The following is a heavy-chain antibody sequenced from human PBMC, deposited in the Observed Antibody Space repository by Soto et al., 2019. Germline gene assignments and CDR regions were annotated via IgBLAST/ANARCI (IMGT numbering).Heavy chain of an antibody. CDR3: TVSGAHYYYTLDA. CDR1: GFIFSASA. Sequence: GGSLRLSCAASGFIFSASAVHWVRQASGNGLEWIGRIRSKANNYATGYAASVNGRFTISRDDSKNTAYLQVNSLKTEDTAVYYCTVSGAHYYYTLDAWGQGTAVTVSS. CDR2: IRSKANNYAT. V-gene: IGHV3-73*01. D-gene: IGHD3-10*01. J-gene: IGHJ6*02.